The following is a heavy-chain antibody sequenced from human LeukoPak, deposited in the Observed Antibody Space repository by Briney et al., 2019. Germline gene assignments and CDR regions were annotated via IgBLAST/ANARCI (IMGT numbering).Heavy chain of an antibody. Sequence: GGSLRLSCAASGFTFSSYAMSWVRQAPGKGLEWVSAISGSGGSTYYADSVKGRFTISRDNSKNTLYLQMNSLRAEDTAVYYCAKGGYCSSTSCYLYDAFDIWGQGTMVTASS. CDR3: AKGGYCSSTSCYLYDAFDI. CDR1: GFTFSSYA. D-gene: IGHD2-2*01. J-gene: IGHJ3*02. V-gene: IGHV3-23*01. CDR2: ISGSGGST.